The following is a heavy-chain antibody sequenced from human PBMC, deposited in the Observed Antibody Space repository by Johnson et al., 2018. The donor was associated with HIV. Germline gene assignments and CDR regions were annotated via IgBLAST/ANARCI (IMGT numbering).Heavy chain of an antibody. CDR3: AKDSTYYDSGGAFDI. D-gene: IGHD3-3*01. CDR1: GFSFSRYV. Sequence: QVQLVESGGGLVQPGGSLRLSCGASGFSFSRYVMHWVRQAPGKGLEWVAVISDDGSNTYYADSVKGRFTISRDNSKNTLYLQMNSLRAEDTAVYYCAKDSTYYDSGGAFDIWGQGTMVTVSS. V-gene: IGHV3-30*18. CDR2: ISDDGSNT. J-gene: IGHJ3*02.